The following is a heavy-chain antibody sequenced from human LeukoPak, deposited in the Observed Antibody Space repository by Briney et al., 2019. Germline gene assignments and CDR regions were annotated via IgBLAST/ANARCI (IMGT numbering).Heavy chain of an antibody. CDR1: GFTFSSYA. Sequence: PGGSLRLSCAASGFTFSSYAMSWVRQAPGKGLEWVSAISGSGYNTYYADSVKGRVTISRDNSKDTLYLEMNSLRAEDTAIYYCAKDGSAMLIRGQGNLVTVSS. J-gene: IGHJ4*02. CDR2: ISGSGYNT. V-gene: IGHV3-23*01. CDR3: AKDGSAMLI. D-gene: IGHD5-18*01.